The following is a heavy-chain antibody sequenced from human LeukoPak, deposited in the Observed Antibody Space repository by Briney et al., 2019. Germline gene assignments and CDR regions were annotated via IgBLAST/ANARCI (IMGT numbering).Heavy chain of an antibody. J-gene: IGHJ4*02. Sequence: ASVKVSCKASGYTFISHYLYWVRQAPGRGLEWMGTINPSSGSASYAQKFQGRVTMTRDTSTSTVYMELSSLRSEDTAVYYCARESATVTTDLDYWGQGTLVTVSS. D-gene: IGHD4-11*01. CDR2: INPSSGSA. V-gene: IGHV1-46*01. CDR3: ARESATVTTDLDY. CDR1: GYTFISHY.